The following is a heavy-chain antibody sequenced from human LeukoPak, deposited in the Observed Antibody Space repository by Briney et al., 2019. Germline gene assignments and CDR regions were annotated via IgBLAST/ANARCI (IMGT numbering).Heavy chain of an antibody. CDR3: TRDSSGRDAFDI. J-gene: IGHJ3*02. D-gene: IGHD6-19*01. V-gene: IGHV3-49*04. CDR1: GFTFGDYA. CDR2: IRSKAYGGAT. Sequence: GGSLRLSCTASGFTFGDYAMSWVRQAPGKGLEGVGFIRSKAYGGATEYAASVKGRFTISRDDSKSIPYLQMNSLKTEDTAMYYCTRDSSGRDAFDIWGQGTMVTVSS.